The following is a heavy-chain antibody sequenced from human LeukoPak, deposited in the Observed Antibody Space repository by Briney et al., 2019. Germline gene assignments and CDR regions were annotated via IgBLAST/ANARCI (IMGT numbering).Heavy chain of an antibody. J-gene: IGHJ6*03. D-gene: IGHD6-19*01. V-gene: IGHV1-46*01. CDR3: ARGYEDSSGWYVYYYYYYMDV. CDR2: INPSGGGT. Sequence: AASVKVSCKASGYTFTSYYMHWVRQAPGQGLEWMGIINPSGGGTSYAQKFQGRVTMTRDMSTSTVYMELSSLRSEDTAVYYCARGYEDSSGWYVYYYYYYMDVWGKGTTVTVSS. CDR1: GYTFTSYY.